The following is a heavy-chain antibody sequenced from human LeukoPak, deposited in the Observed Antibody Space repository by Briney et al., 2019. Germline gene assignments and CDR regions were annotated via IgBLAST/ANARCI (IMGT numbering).Heavy chain of an antibody. CDR1: GGSISSSSYY. V-gene: IGHV4-39*07. CDR2: IYYSGST. Sequence: SETLSLTCTVSGGSISSSSYYWGWIRQPPGKGLEWIGSIYYSGSTYYNPSLKSRVTISVDTSKNQFSLKLSSVTAADTAVYYCARGRLVVTAIPDDAFDIWGQGTMVTVSS. D-gene: IGHD2-21*02. J-gene: IGHJ3*02. CDR3: ARGRLVVTAIPDDAFDI.